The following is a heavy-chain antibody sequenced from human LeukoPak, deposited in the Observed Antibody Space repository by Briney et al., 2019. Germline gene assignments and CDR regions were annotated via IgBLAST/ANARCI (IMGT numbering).Heavy chain of an antibody. D-gene: IGHD3-10*01. CDR2: INHSGST. J-gene: IGHJ5*02. Sequence: SETLSLTCAVYGGSFSGYYWSWIRQPPGKGLEWIGEINHSGSTNYNPSLKSRVTISVDTSKNQFPLKLSSVTAADTAVYYCARPTYYYGSGSYYGWFDPWGQGTLVTVSS. CDR1: GGSFSGYY. V-gene: IGHV4-34*01. CDR3: ARPTYYYGSGSYYGWFDP.